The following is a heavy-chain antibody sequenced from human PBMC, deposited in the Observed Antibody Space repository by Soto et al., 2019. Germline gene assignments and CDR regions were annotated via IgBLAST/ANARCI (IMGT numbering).Heavy chain of an antibody. J-gene: IGHJ3*02. CDR3: ARDTVWGGFDI. CDR2: ISGYNGNT. CDR1: GYSFSNYN. V-gene: IGHV1-18*01. D-gene: IGHD3-16*01. Sequence: ASVKVSCKSSGYSFSNYNFCWVRQAPGQGLEWLGWISGYNGNTNYAQKLQGRVTMTTDSFTSTAYMELRSLRSDDTAVYYCARDTVWGGFDIWGQGTMVTVSS.